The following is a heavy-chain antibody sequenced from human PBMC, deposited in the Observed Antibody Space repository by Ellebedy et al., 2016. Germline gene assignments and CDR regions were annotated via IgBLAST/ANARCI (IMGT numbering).Heavy chain of an antibody. D-gene: IGHD2-15*01. V-gene: IGHV3-21*06. J-gene: IGHJ3*02. CDR3: ARELSRDDAFDI. Sequence: GGSLRLXXVGSGFTFGDYWIHWVRQAPGKGLVWVSSISSSSSYIYYADSVKGRFTISRDNSKNTLYLQMNSLRAEDTAVYYCARELSRDDAFDIWGQGTMVTVSS. CDR1: GFTFGDYW. CDR2: ISSSSSYI.